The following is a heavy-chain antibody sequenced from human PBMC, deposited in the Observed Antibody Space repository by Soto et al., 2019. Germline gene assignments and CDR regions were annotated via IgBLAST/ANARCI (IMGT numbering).Heavy chain of an antibody. J-gene: IGHJ6*02. CDR2: INPETGGT. V-gene: IGHV1-2*02. CDR3: ARERYQVISDGMDV. D-gene: IGHD2-2*01. CDR1: GYPFTGYY. Sequence: GXSVKVSCKASGYPFTGYYFHWVREAPGQGLEWKGWINPETGGTSYAQKFQGRVTLSRDTSINTAYLELSRLRFDDAAVYFCARERYQVISDGMDVWGQGTTVTVSS.